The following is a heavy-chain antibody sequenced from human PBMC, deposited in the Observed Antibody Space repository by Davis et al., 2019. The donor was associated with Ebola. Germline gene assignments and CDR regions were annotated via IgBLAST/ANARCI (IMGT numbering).Heavy chain of an antibody. CDR3: ASPHQIRGKVCFDL. Sequence: PSETLSLTCALYGGSFSDYSWSLIRQPPGKGLEWIGEIDHRGKTYYNPSLKSRVTISIDTSRNYFSLQLRFVTAADTAVYSCASPHQIRGKVCFDLWGQGTLVTVSS. J-gene: IGHJ4*02. CDR2: IDHRGKT. CDR1: GGSFSDYS. D-gene: IGHD2-2*01. V-gene: IGHV4-34*01.